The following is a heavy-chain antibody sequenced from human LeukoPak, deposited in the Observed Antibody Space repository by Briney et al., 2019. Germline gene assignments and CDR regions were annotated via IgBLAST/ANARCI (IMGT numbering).Heavy chain of an antibody. CDR2: IYYSGST. D-gene: IGHD3-9*01. J-gene: IGHJ3*02. CDR3: ARDYDILTETAFDI. Sequence: SETLPLTCTVSGGSISSYYWSWIRQPPGKGLEWIGYIYYSGSTNYNPSLKSRVTISVDTSKNQFSLKLSSVTAADTAVYYCARDYDILTETAFDIWGQGTMVTVSS. CDR1: GGSISSYY. V-gene: IGHV4-59*01.